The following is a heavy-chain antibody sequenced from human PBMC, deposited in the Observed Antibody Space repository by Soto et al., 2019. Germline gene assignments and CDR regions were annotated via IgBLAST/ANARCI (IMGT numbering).Heavy chain of an antibody. J-gene: IGHJ4*02. CDR3: AKGTAVTTGDMAY. D-gene: IGHD4-17*01. Sequence: EVQLLESGGGLVQPGGSLRLSCAASGFTFSSFAMTWVRQAPGTGLEWVSSLTGSGDSTYYADSVKGRFTISRDNSKNTLYLQMNSLRADDTALYCCAKGTAVTTGDMAYWGQGTLVTVSS. CDR2: LTGSGDST. V-gene: IGHV3-23*01. CDR1: GFTFSSFA.